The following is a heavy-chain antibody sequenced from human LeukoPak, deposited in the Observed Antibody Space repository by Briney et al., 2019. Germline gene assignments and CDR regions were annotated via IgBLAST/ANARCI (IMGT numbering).Heavy chain of an antibody. CDR1: GGTFSSYA. CDR2: IIPIFGTA. D-gene: IGHD2-15*01. CDR3: AREGDCSGGSCPYWHFDL. V-gene: IGHV1-69*01. J-gene: IGHJ2*01. Sequence: ASVKVSCKASGGTFSSYAISWVRQAPGQGLEWMGGIIPIFGTANYAQKFQGRVTITADESTSTAYMELSSLRSEDTAVYYCAREGDCSGGSCPYWHFDLWGRGTLVTVSS.